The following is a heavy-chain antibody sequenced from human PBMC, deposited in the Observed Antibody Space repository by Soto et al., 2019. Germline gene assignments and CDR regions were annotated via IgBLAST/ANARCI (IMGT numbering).Heavy chain of an antibody. D-gene: IGHD2-15*01. CDR3: ARDRTIAAYGMDV. Sequence: PSETLSLTCAVYGGSFSGYYWSWIRQPPGKGLEWIGEINHSGSTNYNPSLKSRVTISVDTSKNQFSLKLSSVTAADTAVYYCARDRTIAAYGMDVWGQGTTVTVSS. V-gene: IGHV4-34*01. J-gene: IGHJ6*02. CDR1: GGSFSGYY. CDR2: INHSGST.